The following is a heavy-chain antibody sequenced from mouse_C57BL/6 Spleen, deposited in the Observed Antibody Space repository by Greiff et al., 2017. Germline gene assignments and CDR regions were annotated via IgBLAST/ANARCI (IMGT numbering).Heavy chain of an antibody. J-gene: IGHJ1*03. CDR1: GYSITSGYY. Sequence: EVKLQESGPGLVKPSQSLSLTCSVTGYSITSGYYWNWIRQFPGNKLQWMGYISYDGSNNYNPSLKNRISITRDTSKNQFFLKLNSVTTEDTATYYCARPNYYGSSYRYFDVWGTGTTVTVSS. CDR2: ISYDGSN. CDR3: ARPNYYGSSYRYFDV. D-gene: IGHD1-1*01. V-gene: IGHV3-6*01.